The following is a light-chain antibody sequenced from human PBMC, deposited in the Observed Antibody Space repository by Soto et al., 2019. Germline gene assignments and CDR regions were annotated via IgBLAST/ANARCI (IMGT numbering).Light chain of an antibody. CDR3: CAYAGGSVYVL. CDR2: EVT. Sequence: QSALTQPASVSGSPGQSITISCTGTSGDVGNFNLVSWYQQHPGKPPHLMIYEVTKRPSGVSIRFSCSKSGNTASLTISGLQAEDEADYYCCAYAGGSVYVLFGGGTKLTVL. V-gene: IGLV2-23*02. CDR1: SGDVGNFNL. J-gene: IGLJ3*02.